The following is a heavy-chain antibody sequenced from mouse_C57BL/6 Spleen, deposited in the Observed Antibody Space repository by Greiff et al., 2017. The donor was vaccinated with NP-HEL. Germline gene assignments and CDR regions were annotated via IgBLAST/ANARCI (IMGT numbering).Heavy chain of an antibody. CDR1: GYSITSGYY. Sequence: EVQLVESGPGLVKPSQSLSLTCSVTGYSITSGYYWNWIRQFPGNKLEWMGYISYDGSNNYNPSLKNRISITRDTSKNQFFLKLNSVTTEDTATYYCARGNGYHAMDYWGQGTSVTVSS. V-gene: IGHV3-6*01. CDR2: ISYDGSN. J-gene: IGHJ4*01. CDR3: ARGNGYHAMDY.